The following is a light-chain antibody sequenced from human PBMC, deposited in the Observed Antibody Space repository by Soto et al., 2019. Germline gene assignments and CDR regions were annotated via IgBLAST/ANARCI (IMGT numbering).Light chain of an antibody. CDR3: QHYNSYSEA. J-gene: IGKJ1*01. CDR2: HAS. Sequence: DIQMTQSPSTLPASVGDSVPITCRASQSISNWLAWYQQKPGTAPKVLIYHASNLQSGVPSMFSGCGSGTEFTLTISSLQPDDFATYYCQHYNSYSEAFGPGTKVDIK. CDR1: QSISNW. V-gene: IGKV1-5*01.